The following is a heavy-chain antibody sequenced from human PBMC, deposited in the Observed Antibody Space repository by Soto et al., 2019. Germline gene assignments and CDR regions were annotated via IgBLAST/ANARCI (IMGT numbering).Heavy chain of an antibody. CDR1: GCTFSNAW. V-gene: IGHV3-15*01. CDR3: TRHSLEYSSSSDWFDP. J-gene: IGHJ5*02. Sequence: PGGSLRLSCAASGCTFSNAWMSLVRQAPGKGLEWVGRIKSKTDGGTTDYAAPVKGRFTISRDDSKNTLYLQMNSLKTEDTAVYYCTRHSLEYSSSSDWFDPWGQGTLVTVSS. CDR2: IKSKTDGGTT. D-gene: IGHD6-6*01.